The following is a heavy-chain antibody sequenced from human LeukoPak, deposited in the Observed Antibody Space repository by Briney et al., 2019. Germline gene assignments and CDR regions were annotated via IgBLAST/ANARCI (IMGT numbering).Heavy chain of an antibody. J-gene: IGHJ4*02. D-gene: IGHD5-12*01. CDR3: AREGRVSGYDFDC. CDR2: INSDGSSI. CDR1: GFTFSSYW. Sequence: GGSLRLSCAASGFTFSSYWMHWVRRAPGKGLVWVSRINSDGSSITYADSVKGRFTISRDNAKNTLFLQMNSLRVEDTAVYYCAREGRVSGYDFDCWGQGTLVSVSS. V-gene: IGHV3-74*03.